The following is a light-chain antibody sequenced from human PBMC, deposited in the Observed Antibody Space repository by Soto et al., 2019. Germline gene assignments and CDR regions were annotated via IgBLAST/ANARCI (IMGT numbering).Light chain of an antibody. CDR3: QLYGDSGIT. Sequence: EIMLTQSPGTLSFSPGERATLSCRASQSVSRNFIAWYQQKPGQAPRLLIYDASTRATGSPDRFSGSGSGTDFTLPINRLEPEDFAVYHCQLYGDSGITFGGGTKLEIK. CDR2: DAS. V-gene: IGKV3-20*01. J-gene: IGKJ4*01. CDR1: QSVSRNF.